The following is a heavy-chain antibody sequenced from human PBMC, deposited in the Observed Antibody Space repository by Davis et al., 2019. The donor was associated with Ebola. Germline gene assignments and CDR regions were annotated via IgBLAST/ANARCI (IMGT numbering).Heavy chain of an antibody. Sequence: MPSETLSLTCTVSGGSVSSASYYWTWIRQPPGKGLEWIGYIYYNGNINFNPSLKSRVTISLDTSKNQFSLKSTSVTAADTAVYYCARDLGPVSGKGLDPWGQGTLVTVSS. V-gene: IGHV4-61*01. CDR2: IYYNGNI. CDR3: ARDLGPVSGKGLDP. D-gene: IGHD6-19*01. CDR1: GGSVSSASYY. J-gene: IGHJ5*02.